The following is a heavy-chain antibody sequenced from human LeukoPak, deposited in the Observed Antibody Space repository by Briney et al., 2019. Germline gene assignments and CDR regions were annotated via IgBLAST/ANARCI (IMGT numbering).Heavy chain of an antibody. D-gene: IGHD4-17*01. V-gene: IGHV3-23*01. CDR1: GFTFSSYA. CDR3: ARGYGDYGKYYFDS. Sequence: GGSPRLSCAASGFTFSSYAMSWVRQAPGKGLEWVSAISGSGGSTYYADSVKGRFTISRANAKNSLYLQMNSLRAEDTAVYYCARGYGDYGKYYFDSWGQGTLVTVSS. CDR2: ISGSGGST. J-gene: IGHJ4*02.